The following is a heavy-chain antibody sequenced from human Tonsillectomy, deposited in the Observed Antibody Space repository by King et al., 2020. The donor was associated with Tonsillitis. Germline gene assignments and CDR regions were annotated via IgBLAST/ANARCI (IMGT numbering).Heavy chain of an antibody. Sequence: VQLVESGGGLVKPGGSLRLSCAASGFTFSSYSMNWVRQAPGKGLEWVSSISSSSSYIYYADSVKGRFTISRDNAKNSLYLQMNRLRAEDTAVYYCARDPSIPECSGGSCPGKNWFGPWGPGTLVTVSS. J-gene: IGHJ5*02. D-gene: IGHD2-15*01. CDR2: ISSSSSYI. V-gene: IGHV3-21*01. CDR3: ARDPSIPECSGGSCPGKNWFGP. CDR1: GFTFSSYS.